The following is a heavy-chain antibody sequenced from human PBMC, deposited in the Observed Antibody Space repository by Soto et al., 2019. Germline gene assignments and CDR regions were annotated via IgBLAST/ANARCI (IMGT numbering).Heavy chain of an antibody. CDR3: ARESGGSWSGYFFDY. Sequence: ASVKVSCKASGYTFTSYGISWVRQAPGQGLEWMGWISAYNGNTNYAQKLQGRVTMTTDTSTSTAYMELRSLRSDDTAVYYCARESGGSWSGYFFDYWGQGTLVTVSS. CDR2: ISAYNGNT. J-gene: IGHJ4*02. D-gene: IGHD3-3*01. CDR1: GYTFTSYG. V-gene: IGHV1-18*01.